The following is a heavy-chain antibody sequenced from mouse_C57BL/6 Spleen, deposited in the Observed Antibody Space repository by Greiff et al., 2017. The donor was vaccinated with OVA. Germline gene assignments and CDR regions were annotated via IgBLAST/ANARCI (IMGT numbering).Heavy chain of an antibody. J-gene: IGHJ1*03. CDR1: GYTFTDYY. D-gene: IGHD2-1*01. Sequence: VQLVESGAELVKPGASVKISCKASGYTFTDYYINWVKQRPGQGLAWIGEIGPGSGSTYYNEKFKGKATLTADKSSSTAYMQLISLTSEDSAVYFCALYGNSRWYFDDWGTGTPVTVSA. CDR2: IGPGSGST. V-gene: IGHV1-77*01. CDR3: ALYGNSRWYFDD.